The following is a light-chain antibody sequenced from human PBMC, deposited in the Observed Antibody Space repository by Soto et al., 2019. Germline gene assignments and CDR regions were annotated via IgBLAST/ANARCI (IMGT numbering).Light chain of an antibody. Sequence: QFVLTQPASVVGSPGQSITFSCTGTSSDVGGYNFVSWYQQHPGKAPKLIIYEVTQRPSGVPDRFSGSKSGNTASLTVSGLQAKDEAEYYCSSYAGSNMGVFGTGTKVTVL. J-gene: IGLJ1*01. CDR1: SSDVGGYNF. CDR3: SSYAGSNMGV. CDR2: EVT. V-gene: IGLV2-8*01.